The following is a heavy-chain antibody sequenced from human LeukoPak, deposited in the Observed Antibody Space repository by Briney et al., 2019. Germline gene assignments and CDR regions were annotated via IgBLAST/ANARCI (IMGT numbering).Heavy chain of an antibody. D-gene: IGHD3-22*01. CDR2: IYYSGGT. CDR1: GGSISSYY. J-gene: IGHJ4*02. V-gene: IGHV4-59*01. Sequence: KSSETLSLTCTVSGGSISSYYWSWIRQPPGKGLEWIGYIYYSGGTNYNPSLKSRVTISVDTSKNKFSLKLSSVTAADTAVYYCARGTFYDSSGYYYVGAEGPFDYWGQGTLVTVSS. CDR3: ARGTFYDSSGYYYVGAEGPFDY.